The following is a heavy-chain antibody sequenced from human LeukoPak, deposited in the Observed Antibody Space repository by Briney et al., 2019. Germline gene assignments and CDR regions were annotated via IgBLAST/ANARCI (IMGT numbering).Heavy chain of an antibody. V-gene: IGHV5-51*01. CDR2: IYPGDSDT. CDR3: ALQGSYDSSGYYFYYLDY. CDR1: GYSFTSYW. D-gene: IGHD3-22*01. Sequence: GESLKISCKGSGYSFTSYWIGWVRQMPGKGLEWMGIIYPGDSDTRYSPSFQGQVTISADKSISTAYLQWSSLKASDTAMYYCALQGSYDSSGYYFYYLDYWGQGTLVTVSS. J-gene: IGHJ4*02.